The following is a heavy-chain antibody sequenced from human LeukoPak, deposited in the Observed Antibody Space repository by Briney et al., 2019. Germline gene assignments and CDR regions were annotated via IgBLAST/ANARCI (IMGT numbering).Heavy chain of an antibody. Sequence: TSETLSLTCTVSGGSISSYYWSWIRQPPGKGLEWIGYIYYSGSTNYNPSLKSRVTISVDTSKNQFSLKLSSVTAADTAVYYCARDGGYDILTGYYPGNAFDIWGQGTMVTVSS. V-gene: IGHV4-59*01. CDR3: ARDGGYDILTGYYPGNAFDI. CDR2: IYYSGST. J-gene: IGHJ3*02. D-gene: IGHD3-9*01. CDR1: GGSISSYY.